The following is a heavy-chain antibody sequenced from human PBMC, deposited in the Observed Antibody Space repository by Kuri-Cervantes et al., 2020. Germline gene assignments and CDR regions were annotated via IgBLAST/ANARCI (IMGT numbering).Heavy chain of an antibody. V-gene: IGHV3-21*01. CDR2: ISGTGAYT. CDR1: GFTFSSYG. J-gene: IGHJ4*02. D-gene: IGHD1-1*01. Sequence: GESLKISCAASGFTFSSYGMHWVRQAPGKGLEWVSSISGTGAYTHYADSVKGRFTISRDNGKKSLYLQMNNLKSEDTAMYYCARVMQLQRPIWGQGALVTVSS. CDR3: ARVMQLQRPI.